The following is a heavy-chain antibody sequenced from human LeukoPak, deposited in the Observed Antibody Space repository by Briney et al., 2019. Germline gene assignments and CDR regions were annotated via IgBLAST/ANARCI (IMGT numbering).Heavy chain of an antibody. V-gene: IGHV3-23*01. CDR3: AKRAYYESNDFYTLFDN. J-gene: IGHJ4*02. Sequence: GGSLRLSCAASGFSFSGYAMAWVRQAPGKWLELVSGINANADKLFYADSVKGRFTISRDNSKNTLYLQMNSLRGEDTDVYYCAKRAYYESNDFYTLFDNWGQGTLVTVSS. CDR1: GFSFSGYA. D-gene: IGHD3/OR15-3a*01. CDR2: INANADKL.